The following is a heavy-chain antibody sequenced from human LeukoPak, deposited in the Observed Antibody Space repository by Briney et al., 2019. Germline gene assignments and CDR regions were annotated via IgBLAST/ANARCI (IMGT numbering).Heavy chain of an antibody. CDR3: AAGIADARYGEDF. Sequence: VASVKVSCKASGGTFSSYAISWVRQAPGQGLEWMGGIIPIFGTANYAQKFRGRVTITADESTSTAYMELSSLRSEDTAVYYCAAGIADARYGEDFWGQGTLVTVSS. D-gene: IGHD6-13*01. CDR2: IIPIFGTA. J-gene: IGHJ4*02. CDR1: GGTFSSYA. V-gene: IGHV1-69*13.